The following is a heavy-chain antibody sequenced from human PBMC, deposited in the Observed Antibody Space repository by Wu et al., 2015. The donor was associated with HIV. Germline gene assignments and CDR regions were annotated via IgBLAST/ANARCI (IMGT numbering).Heavy chain of an antibody. CDR3: TKDYGIVGPTLPEYFQH. Sequence: QVQLMQSGAEVKKPGASVKVSCKTSGYSFIDNYIHWVRQAPGQGLEWMGWINPNSGGSKSPQKFQGRVTMTRDTSVSTVYLELTRLKFDDTAIYYCTKDYGIVGPTLPEYFQHWGQGTLVTVSS. V-gene: IGHV1-2*02. J-gene: IGHJ1*01. CDR2: INPNSGGS. D-gene: IGHD1-26*01. CDR1: GYSFIDNY.